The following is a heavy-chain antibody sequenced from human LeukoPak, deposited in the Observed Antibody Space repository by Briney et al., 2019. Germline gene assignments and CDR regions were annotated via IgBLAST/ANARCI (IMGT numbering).Heavy chain of an antibody. D-gene: IGHD2-2*01. V-gene: IGHV4-34*01. CDR2: INHSGST. J-gene: IGHJ5*02. CDR1: GGSFSGYY. CDR3: ARGHLQFCSSTSCYGNNWFDP. Sequence: SETLSLTCAVYGGSFSGYYWSWIRQPPGKGLEWIGEINHSGSTNYNPSLKSRVTISVDTSKNQFSLKLSSVTAADTAVYYCARGHLQFCSSTSCYGNNWFDPWGQGTLFAVSS.